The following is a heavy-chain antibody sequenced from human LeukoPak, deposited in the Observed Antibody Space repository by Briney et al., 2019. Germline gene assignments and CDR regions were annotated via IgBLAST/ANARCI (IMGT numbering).Heavy chain of an antibody. CDR3: ARRPRITIFGVVAGAFDI. J-gene: IGHJ3*02. CDR2: ISYDGSNK. D-gene: IGHD3-3*01. CDR1: GFTFSSYG. Sequence: SGGSLRLSCAASGFTFSSYGMHWVRQAPGKGLEWVAVISYDGSNKYYADSVKGRFTISRDNSKNTLYLQMNSLRAEDTAVYYCARRPRITIFGVVAGAFDIWGQGTMVTVSS. V-gene: IGHV3-30*03.